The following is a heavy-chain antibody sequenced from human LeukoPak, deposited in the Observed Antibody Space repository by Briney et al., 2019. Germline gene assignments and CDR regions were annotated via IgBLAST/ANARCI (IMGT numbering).Heavy chain of an antibody. CDR1: GGSISSSSYY. J-gene: IGHJ5*02. Sequence: SETLSLTCTVSGGSISSSSYYWGWIRQPPGKGLEWIGSIYYSGSTYYNPSLKSRVTISVDTSKNQFSLKLSSVTAADTAVYYCAREGARYCSSTSCYQNWFDPWGQGTLVTVSS. CDR3: AREGARYCSSTSCYQNWFDP. V-gene: IGHV4-39*02. CDR2: IYYSGST. D-gene: IGHD2-2*01.